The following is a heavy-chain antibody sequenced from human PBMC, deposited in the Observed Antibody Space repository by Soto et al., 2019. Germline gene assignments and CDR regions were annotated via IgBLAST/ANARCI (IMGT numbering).Heavy chain of an antibody. V-gene: IGHV1-46*01. CDR3: ARDVAMATITFYYYGMDV. Sequence: ASVKVSCKASGYTFTSYYMHWVRQAPGQGLEWMGIINPSGGSTSYAQKFQGRVTMTRDTSTSTVYMELSSLRSEDTAVYYCARDVAMATITFYYYGMDVWGQGTTVTVSS. CDR1: GYTFTSYY. CDR2: INPSGGST. J-gene: IGHJ6*02. D-gene: IGHD5-12*01.